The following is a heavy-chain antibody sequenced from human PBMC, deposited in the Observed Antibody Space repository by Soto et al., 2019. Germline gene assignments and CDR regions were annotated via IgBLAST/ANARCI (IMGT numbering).Heavy chain of an antibody. CDR3: ARGNTVNGRTFDV. Sequence: QLRLQESGSGLVKPSQTLSLTCAVSGDSISSGGYSWNWIRQAPGKGLEWIGYIYHSGITYYNPSLKSRITMSIDKSMHQVSLKLDSATAADTAVYYCARGNTVNGRTFDVWGPGTMVTVSS. CDR2: IYHSGIT. V-gene: IGHV4-30-2*01. D-gene: IGHD2-8*01. CDR1: GDSISSGGYS. J-gene: IGHJ3*01.